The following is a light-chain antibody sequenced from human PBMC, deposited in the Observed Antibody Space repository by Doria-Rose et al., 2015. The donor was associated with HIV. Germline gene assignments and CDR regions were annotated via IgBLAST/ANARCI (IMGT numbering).Light chain of an antibody. CDR3: HQYGTSWT. J-gene: IGKJ1*01. V-gene: IGKV3-20*01. CDR2: DGS. CDR1: QSFSSTY. Sequence: TQSPGTLSLSPGERATLSCRASQSFSSTYLAWYQQKPGQARSLLIYDGSARATGIPDRFSSSGSGPDFTLTINRLEPEDFALYYCHQYGTSWTFGQGTKVEI.